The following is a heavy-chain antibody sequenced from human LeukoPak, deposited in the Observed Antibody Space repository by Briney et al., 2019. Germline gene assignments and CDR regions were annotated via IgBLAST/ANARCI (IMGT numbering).Heavy chain of an antibody. CDR1: GFTFSSYS. D-gene: IGHD5-18*01. CDR2: ISSSSSYI. J-gene: IGHJ4*02. CDR3: ATRGYSYGASFDY. V-gene: IGHV3-21*04. Sequence: PGGSLRLSCAASGFTFSSYSMNWVRQAPGKGLERVSSISSSSSYIYYADSVKGRFTISRDNSKNTLYLQMNSLRAEDTAVYYCATRGYSYGASFDYWGQGTLVTVSS.